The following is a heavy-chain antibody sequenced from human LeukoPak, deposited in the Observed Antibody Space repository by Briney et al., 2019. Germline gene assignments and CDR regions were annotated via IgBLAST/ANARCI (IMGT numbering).Heavy chain of an antibody. Sequence: GASVKVSCKASGYTFINYYMHWVRQAPGQGLEWMGIINPSGDSPSYAQRFQGRVTMTRDTSTSTVYMELSSLRSEDTAVYYCARDCGCNTTSCYAGEFDYWGQGTLVTVSS. V-gene: IGHV1-46*01. D-gene: IGHD2-2*01. CDR1: GYTFINYY. CDR2: INPSGDSP. CDR3: ARDCGCNTTSCYAGEFDY. J-gene: IGHJ4*02.